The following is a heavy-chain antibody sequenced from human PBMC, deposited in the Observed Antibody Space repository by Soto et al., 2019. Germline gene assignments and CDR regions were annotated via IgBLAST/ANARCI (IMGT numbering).Heavy chain of an antibody. Sequence: GGSMRLSCAASGFTFSSYSMNWVRQAPGKGLEWVSSISSSSYIYYADSVKGRFTISRDNAKNSLYLQMNSLRAEDTAVYYCARDPDCSSTSCYVQYTPVTDYWGQGTLVTVSS. V-gene: IGHV3-21*01. CDR1: GFTFSSYS. CDR3: ARDPDCSSTSCYVQYTPVTDY. D-gene: IGHD2-2*01. CDR2: ISSSSYI. J-gene: IGHJ4*02.